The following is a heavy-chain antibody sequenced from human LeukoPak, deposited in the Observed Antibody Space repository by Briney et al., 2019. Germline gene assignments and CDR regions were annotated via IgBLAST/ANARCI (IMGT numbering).Heavy chain of an antibody. D-gene: IGHD2-15*01. Sequence: PGGSLRLSCAASGFTFRVHYMDWVRQALERGLGWVGRIRNKANGHTTEYAASVKGRFTISRDDSKNSLYLQMNSLKTEDTAVYYCTKGAGCSGGSCRSTFDYWGQGTLVTVSS. CDR2: IRNKANGHTT. J-gene: IGHJ4*02. CDR3: TKGAGCSGGSCRSTFDY. V-gene: IGHV3-72*01. CDR1: GFTFRVHY.